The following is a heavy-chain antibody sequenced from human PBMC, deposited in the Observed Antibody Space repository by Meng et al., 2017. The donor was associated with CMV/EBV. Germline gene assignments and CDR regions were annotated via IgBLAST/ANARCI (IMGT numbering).Heavy chain of an antibody. V-gene: IGHV4-59*01. Sequence: SETLSLTCTVSGGSISSYYWSWIRQPPGKGLEWIGYIYYSGSTNYNPSLKSRVTISVDTSKNQFPLKLSSVTAADTAVYYCARGGENYYDSSGYYSWGQGTLVTVSS. CDR3: ARGGENYYDSSGYYS. D-gene: IGHD3-22*01. J-gene: IGHJ4*02. CDR2: IYYSGST. CDR1: GGSISSYY.